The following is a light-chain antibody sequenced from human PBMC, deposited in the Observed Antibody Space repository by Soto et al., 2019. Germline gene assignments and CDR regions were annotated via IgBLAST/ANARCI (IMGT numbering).Light chain of an antibody. Sequence: SASVGDRVTITCRASQSISSYLNWYQQKPGKAPKLLIYAASSLQSGVPDRFSGSGSGTNFALTISRLEPEDFELYYCHQYASSLGTFGHGTKVDIK. CDR2: AAS. CDR1: QSISSY. CDR3: HQYASSLGT. V-gene: IGKV1-39*01. J-gene: IGKJ1*01.